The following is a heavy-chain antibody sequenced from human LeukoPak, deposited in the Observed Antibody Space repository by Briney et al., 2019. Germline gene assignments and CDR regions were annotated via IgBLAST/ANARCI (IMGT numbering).Heavy chain of an antibody. CDR3: ARGGFGESYDY. D-gene: IGHD3-10*01. CDR1: GFTFSSYE. CDR2: ISSSGSTI. V-gene: IGHV3-48*03. J-gene: IGHJ4*02. Sequence: GGSLRLSCAASGFTFSSYEMNWVRQAPGKGLEWVSYISSSGSTIYYADSVKGRFTISRDNAKNSLYLQMNSLRAEDTAVYYCARGGFGESYDYWGQGTLVTVSS.